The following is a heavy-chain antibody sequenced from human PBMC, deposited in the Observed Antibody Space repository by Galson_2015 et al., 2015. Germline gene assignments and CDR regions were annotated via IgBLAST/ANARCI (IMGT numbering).Heavy chain of an antibody. D-gene: IGHD2-8*01. V-gene: IGHV3-48*03. CDR3: ARDVRYCTNGVCPTSGS. J-gene: IGHJ5*02. Sequence: SLRLSCAAPGFTFSSYEMNWVRQAPGKGLEWVSYISSSGSTIYYADSVKGRFTISRDNAKNSLYLQMNSLRVEDTAVYYCARDVRYCTNGVCPTSGSWGQGTLVTVSS. CDR1: GFTFSSYE. CDR2: ISSSGSTI.